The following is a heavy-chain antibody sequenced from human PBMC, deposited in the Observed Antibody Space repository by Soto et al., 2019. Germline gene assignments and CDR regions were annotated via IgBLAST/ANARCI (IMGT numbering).Heavy chain of an antibody. Sequence: PGGSLRLSCAASGFTFRDHFMDWVRQAPGQGLEWIARAKSRHQNFATQYAESVKGRFTVSRDDRTNSCFLQINDRTTDDTSVYFCPRPRGALDALLDRFFDFWGSGTLVTVSS. D-gene: IGHD3-3*01. CDR1: GFTFRDHF. J-gene: IGHJ2*01. CDR3: PRPRGALDALLDRFFDF. V-gene: IGHV3-72*01. CDR2: AKSRHQNFAT.